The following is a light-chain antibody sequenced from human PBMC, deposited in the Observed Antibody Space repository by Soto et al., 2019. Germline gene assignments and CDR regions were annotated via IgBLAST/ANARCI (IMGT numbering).Light chain of an antibody. Sequence: DIQMTQSPSSLSASVGDRVTITCRASQTISTYLNWYQQEPGKAPKLLIYAASSLQSGVPSRFSGSGSGTDYTLTISSLQPEDFAAYYYQQSHGIPYTFGQGTKLEIK. CDR1: QTISTY. J-gene: IGKJ2*01. CDR3: QQSHGIPYT. V-gene: IGKV1-39*01. CDR2: AAS.